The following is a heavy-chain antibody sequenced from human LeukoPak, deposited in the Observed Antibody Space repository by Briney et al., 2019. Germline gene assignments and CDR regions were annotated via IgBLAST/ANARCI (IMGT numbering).Heavy chain of an antibody. V-gene: IGHV1-18*01. Sequence: GASVKASCKASGYTFTSYGISWVRQAPGQGLEWMGWISAYNGNTNYAQKLQGRVTMTTDTSTSTAYMELRSLGSDDTAVYYCARVTFLSEWELKPFDYWGQGTLVTVSS. CDR3: ARVTFLSEWELKPFDY. D-gene: IGHD1-26*01. CDR2: ISAYNGNT. J-gene: IGHJ4*02. CDR1: GYTFTSYG.